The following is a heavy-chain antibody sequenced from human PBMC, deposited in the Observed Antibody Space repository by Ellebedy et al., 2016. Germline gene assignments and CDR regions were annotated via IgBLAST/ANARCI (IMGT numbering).Heavy chain of an antibody. CDR2: IKQDGSEK. Sequence: GESLKISXAASGFTFSSYWMSWVRQAPGKGLEWVANIKQDGSEKYYVDSVKGRFTISRDNAKNSLYLQMNSLRAEDTAVYYCARDRRYRAGRVYDYWGQGTLVTVSS. V-gene: IGHV3-7*04. CDR1: GFTFSSYW. D-gene: IGHD5-18*01. CDR3: ARDRRYRAGRVYDY. J-gene: IGHJ4*02.